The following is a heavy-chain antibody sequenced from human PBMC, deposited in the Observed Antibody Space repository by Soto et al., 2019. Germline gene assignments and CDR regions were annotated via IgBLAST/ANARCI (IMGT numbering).Heavy chain of an antibody. J-gene: IGHJ6*02. CDR2: IYPGNYDN. Sequence: GESLKISCKGSGYSFTSYWIGWVRQMPGKGLEWMGIIYPGNYDNRNSPAFQGQVTISADKSICTAYLQWSSLKASDIAMFYCARQLVPPNYYYYGMDVWGQGTTVTVAS. CDR1: GYSFTSYW. V-gene: IGHV5-51*01. CDR3: ARQLVPPNYYYYGMDV.